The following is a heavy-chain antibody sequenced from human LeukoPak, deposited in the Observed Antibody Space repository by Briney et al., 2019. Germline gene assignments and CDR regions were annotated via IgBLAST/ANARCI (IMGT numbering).Heavy chain of an antibody. D-gene: IGHD5-24*01. Sequence: SETLSLTCIVSGGSISSSSNYWGWIRQSPGKGLEWIGSIYYSGSTYYNPSLKSRVTISVDTSKNQFSLKLSSVTAADTAVYYCARDLGDGYPTGGAFDIWGQGTMVTVSS. V-gene: IGHV4-39*02. CDR3: ARDLGDGYPTGGAFDI. CDR1: GGSISSSSNY. CDR2: IYYSGST. J-gene: IGHJ3*02.